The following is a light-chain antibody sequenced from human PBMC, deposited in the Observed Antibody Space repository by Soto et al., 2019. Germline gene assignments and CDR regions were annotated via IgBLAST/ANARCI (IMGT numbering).Light chain of an antibody. Sequence: QSALTQPASVSGSPGQSITISCTGTSSGVGGYNYVSWYQQHPGKAPKLMIYDVSNRPSGVSNRFSGSKSGNTASLTISGLQAEDEAHYYCSSYTSSSTLYVFGTGTKLTVL. CDR2: DVS. V-gene: IGLV2-14*01. CDR1: SSGVGGYNY. J-gene: IGLJ1*01. CDR3: SSYTSSSTLYV.